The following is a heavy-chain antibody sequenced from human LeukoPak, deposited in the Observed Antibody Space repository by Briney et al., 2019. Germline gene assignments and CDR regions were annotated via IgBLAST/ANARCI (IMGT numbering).Heavy chain of an antibody. D-gene: IGHD5-18*01. J-gene: IGHJ4*02. CDR3: ATYTAMGLGFDY. CDR2: ISSSSSYT. Sequence: GGSLRLSCAASGFTFSSYSMNWVRQAPGKGREGVSSISSSSSYTYYADSVKGRFTISRDNAKNSLYLQMNSLRAEDTAVYYCATYTAMGLGFDYWGQGTLVTVSS. V-gene: IGHV3-21*01. CDR1: GFTFSSYS.